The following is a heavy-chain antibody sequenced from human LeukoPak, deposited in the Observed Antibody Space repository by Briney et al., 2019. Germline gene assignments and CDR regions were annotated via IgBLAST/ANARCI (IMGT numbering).Heavy chain of an antibody. D-gene: IGHD2-2*02. V-gene: IGHV4-39*01. CDR1: GGSIISSDYS. Sequence: SETLSLTCTVSGGSIISSDYSWDWIRQPPGKGLEWIGTISYSGSTYYNPSLNSRVTMSADTSKNQFSPKLSSVTAADTAMYYCARKVCTSANCDRGYFAYWGQGTLVTVSS. CDR3: ARKVCTSANCDRGYFAY. CDR2: ISYSGST. J-gene: IGHJ4*02.